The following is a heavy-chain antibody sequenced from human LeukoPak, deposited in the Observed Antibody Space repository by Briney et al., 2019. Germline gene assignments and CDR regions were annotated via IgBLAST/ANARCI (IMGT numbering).Heavy chain of an antibody. CDR2: IDKEGSAA. CDR1: GFIFTNYC. CDR3: ARGGYSGSYYRFD. Sequence: GGSLRLSCVSSGFIFTNYCMHWVRQVPGKGPVWVGRIDKEGSAAFYAESVKGRFTISRDNVKSTVYLQMNSLTAEDTAVYHCARGGYSGSYYRFDWGQGTLVTVSS. J-gene: IGHJ4*02. V-gene: IGHV3-74*01. D-gene: IGHD1-26*01.